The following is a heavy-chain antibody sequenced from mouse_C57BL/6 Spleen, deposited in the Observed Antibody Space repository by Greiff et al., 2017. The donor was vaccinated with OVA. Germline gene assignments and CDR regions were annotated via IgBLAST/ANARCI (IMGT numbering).Heavy chain of an antibody. CDR2: INPNNGGT. CDR3: SYGSSSYYYAMDY. V-gene: IGHV1-26*01. Sequence: VQLQQSGPELVKPGASVKISCKASGYTFTDYYMNWVKQSHGKSLEWIGDINPNNGGTSYNQKFKGKATLTVDKSSSTAYMELRSLTSEDSAVYYCSYGSSSYYYAMDYWGQGTSVTVSS. D-gene: IGHD1-1*01. J-gene: IGHJ4*01. CDR1: GYTFTDYY.